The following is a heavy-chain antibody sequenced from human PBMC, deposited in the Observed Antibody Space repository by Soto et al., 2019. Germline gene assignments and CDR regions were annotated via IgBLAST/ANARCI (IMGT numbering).Heavy chain of an antibody. V-gene: IGHV4-34*01. CDR2: INHSGST. CDR3: ARDKITGLFDY. CDR1: GGSFSGYY. J-gene: IGHJ4*02. D-gene: IGHD2-8*02. Sequence: SETLSLTCAVYGGSFSGYYWTWIRQPPGTGLEWIGEINHSGSTNYNPSLKSRVTISVDTSRNQFSLKLTSVTAADTAVYYCARDKITGLFDYWAQGTLFTVSS.